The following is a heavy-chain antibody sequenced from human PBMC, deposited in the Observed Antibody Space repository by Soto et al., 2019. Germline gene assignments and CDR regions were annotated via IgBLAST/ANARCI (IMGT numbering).Heavy chain of an antibody. Sequence: GGSMRTPGAASGFMFTDYPMTWAARARGKELEWVSGLLRPGRSTYYADSVKGRFTISGDTSANTVYLQMDSLRAEDTAVYYCAKDAIANDGIWLMDSWGQGTVVTVSS. CDR3: AKDAIANDGIWLMDS. V-gene: IGHV3-23*01. CDR2: LLRPGRST. CDR1: GFMFTDYP. J-gene: IGHJ5*02. D-gene: IGHD3-16*01.